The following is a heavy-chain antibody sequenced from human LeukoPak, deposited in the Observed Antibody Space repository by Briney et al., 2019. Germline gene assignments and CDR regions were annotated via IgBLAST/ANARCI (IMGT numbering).Heavy chain of an antibody. CDR3: ARTNSSSWYYYYYYYMDV. J-gene: IGHJ6*03. D-gene: IGHD6-13*01. CDR2: MNPNSGNT. Sequence: ASVKVSCKASGYTFTSYDINWVRQATGQGLEWMGWMNPNSGNTGYAQKFQGRVTMTRNTSISTAYMELSSLRSEDTAVCYCARTNSSSWYYYYYYYMDVWGKGTTVTVSS. V-gene: IGHV1-8*01. CDR1: GYTFTSYD.